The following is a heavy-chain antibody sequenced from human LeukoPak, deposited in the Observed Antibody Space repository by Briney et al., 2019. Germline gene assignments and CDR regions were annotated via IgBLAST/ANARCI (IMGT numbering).Heavy chain of an antibody. Sequence: PSETLSLTCTVSGDSISSYYWTWIRQPPGKGLEWIGYIYYSGSTKYNPSLKSRVTISVDTSKNQFSLKLNSVTAADTAVYYCARENNYFDYWGQGTLVTVSS. CDR3: ARENNYFDY. CDR2: IYYSGST. CDR1: GDSISSYY. J-gene: IGHJ4*02. V-gene: IGHV4-59*01.